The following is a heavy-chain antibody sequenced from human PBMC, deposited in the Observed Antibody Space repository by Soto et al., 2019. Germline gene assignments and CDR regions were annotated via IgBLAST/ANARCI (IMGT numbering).Heavy chain of an antibody. CDR3: ARDNTVGATYYYYGMDV. CDR1: GGSISSYY. V-gene: IGHV4-59*01. CDR2: IYYSGST. J-gene: IGHJ6*02. D-gene: IGHD1-26*01. Sequence: QVQLQESGPGLVKPSETLSLTCTVSGGSISSYYWSWIRQPPGKGLEWIGYIYYSGSTNYNPSLKSRVTISVDTSKNQFSLKLSSVTAADTAVYYCARDNTVGATYYYYGMDVWGQGTTVTVSS.